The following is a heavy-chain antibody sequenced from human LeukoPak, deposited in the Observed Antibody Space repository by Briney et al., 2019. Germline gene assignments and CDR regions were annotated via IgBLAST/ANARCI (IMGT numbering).Heavy chain of an antibody. D-gene: IGHD5-24*01. CDR1: GFTFSSYS. CDR3: ARGDGYYYNFDD. V-gene: IGHV3-7*04. J-gene: IGHJ4*02. Sequence: GGSLRLSCAASGFTFSSYSMSWVRQAPGKGLEWVGNIKQDGSGTKSVDSVEGRFTISRDNAKNSLYLQMNSLRAEDTAMYYCARGDGYYYNFDDWGQGTLVTVSS. CDR2: IKQDGSGT.